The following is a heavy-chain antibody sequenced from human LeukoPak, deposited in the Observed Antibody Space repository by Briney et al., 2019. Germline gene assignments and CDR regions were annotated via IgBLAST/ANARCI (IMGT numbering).Heavy chain of an antibody. V-gene: IGHV3-48*03. D-gene: IGHD5-18*01. CDR1: GFTFENYA. Sequence: GRSLRLSCAASGFTFENYAIHWVRQGPGKGLEWVSYISSSGSTIYYADSVKGRFTISRDNAKNSLYLQMNSLRAEDTAVYYCARDKREGYSYGSNWFDPWGQGTLVTVSS. J-gene: IGHJ5*02. CDR2: ISSSGSTI. CDR3: ARDKREGYSYGSNWFDP.